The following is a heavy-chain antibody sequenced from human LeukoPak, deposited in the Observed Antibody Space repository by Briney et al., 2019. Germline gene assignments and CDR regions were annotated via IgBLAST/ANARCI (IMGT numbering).Heavy chain of an antibody. J-gene: IGHJ4*02. V-gene: IGHV3-43*02. D-gene: IGHD3-22*01. CDR1: GFTFSSYW. Sequence: GGSLRLSCAASGFTFSSYWMHWVRQAPGKGLEWVSLISGDGGSTYYADSVKGRFTISRDNSKNSLYLQMNSLRTEDTALYYCAKGTQYYYDSSGYYVGYFDYWGQGTLVTVSS. CDR3: AKGTQYYYDSSGYYVGYFDY. CDR2: ISGDGGST.